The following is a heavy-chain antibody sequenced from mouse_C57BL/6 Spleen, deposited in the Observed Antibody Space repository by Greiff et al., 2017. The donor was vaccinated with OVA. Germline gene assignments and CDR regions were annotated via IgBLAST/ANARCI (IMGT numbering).Heavy chain of an antibody. CDR3: ARRASYYSNYDCDY. V-gene: IGHV1-82*01. Sequence: QVQLQQSGPELVKPGASVKISCKASGYAFSSSWMNWVKQRPGKGLGWIGRIYPGDGDTNYNGKFKGKATLTADKSSSTAYMQLSSLTSEDSAVYFCARRASYYSNYDCDYWGQGTTLTVSS. J-gene: IGHJ2*01. D-gene: IGHD2-5*01. CDR1: GYAFSSSW. CDR2: IYPGDGDT.